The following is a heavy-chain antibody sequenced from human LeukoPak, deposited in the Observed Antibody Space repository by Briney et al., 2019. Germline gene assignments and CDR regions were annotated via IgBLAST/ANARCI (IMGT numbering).Heavy chain of an antibody. J-gene: IGHJ4*02. V-gene: IGHV3-23*01. CDR3: VRVAYDVLTGYENYYDY. D-gene: IGHD3-9*01. CDR2: IIPTGSTT. CDR1: GFRFGNYG. Sequence: GGSLRLSCVASGFRFGNYGMNWVRQAPGKGLEWVSGIIPTGSTTYYADSVRGRFTISRDDSKNTVYLQMNSLSAEDTAVYYCVRVAYDVLTGYENYYDYWGQGTLVTVSS.